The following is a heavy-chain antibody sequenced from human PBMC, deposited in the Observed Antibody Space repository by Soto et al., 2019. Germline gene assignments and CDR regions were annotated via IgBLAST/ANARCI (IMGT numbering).Heavy chain of an antibody. CDR2: MNPNSGNT. CDR3: ARGSIAARGGYYGMDV. D-gene: IGHD6-6*01. Sequence: AASVKVSCKASGYTFTSYDINWVRQATGQGLEWMGWMNPNSGNTGYAQKFQGRVTMTRNTSISTAYMELSSLRSEDTAVYYCARGSIAARGGYYGMDVWGQGTTVTVSS. V-gene: IGHV1-8*01. J-gene: IGHJ6*02. CDR1: GYTFTSYD.